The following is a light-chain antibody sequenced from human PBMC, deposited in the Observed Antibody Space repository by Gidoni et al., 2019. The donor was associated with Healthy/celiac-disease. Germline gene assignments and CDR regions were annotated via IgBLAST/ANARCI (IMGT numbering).Light chain of an antibody. Sequence: QSALTQPASVSGPPGQSITISCTGTSSDVGGYNYVSWYQQQPGKAPKLMMYDGSKRPSGVANRFSGSKSGNTASLTISGLQAEDEADYYCSSYTSSSTVVFGGGTKLTVL. CDR2: DGS. V-gene: IGLV2-14*01. CDR1: SSDVGGYNY. J-gene: IGLJ2*01. CDR3: SSYTSSSTVV.